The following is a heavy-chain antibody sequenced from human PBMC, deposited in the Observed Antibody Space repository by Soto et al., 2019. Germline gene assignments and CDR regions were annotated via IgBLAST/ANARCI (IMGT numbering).Heavy chain of an antibody. CDR1: GGTFSNYA. CDR2: IIPLFGTP. Sequence: QVQLVQSGAEVKKPGSSVKVSCKASGGTFSNYAINWVRQAPGRGLEWMGGIIPLFGTPNYAQKFQGRVTFTAHKSTSTAYMELRSLRSDDTAVYYCARGWETVGTTTPFAYWGQGTLVTVSS. V-gene: IGHV1-69*06. D-gene: IGHD1-26*01. CDR3: ARGWETVGTTTPFAY. J-gene: IGHJ4*02.